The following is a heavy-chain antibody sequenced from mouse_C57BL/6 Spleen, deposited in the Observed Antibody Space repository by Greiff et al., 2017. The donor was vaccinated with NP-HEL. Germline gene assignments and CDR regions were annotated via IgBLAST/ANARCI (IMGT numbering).Heavy chain of an antibody. V-gene: IGHV5-4*03. CDR3: ARRPYYGSYWYFDV. Sequence: EVKLVESGGGLVKPGGSLKLSCAASGFTFSSYAMSWVRQTPEKRLEWVATISDGGSYTYYPDNVKGRFTISRDNAKNNLYLQMSHLKSEDTAMYYCARRPYYGSYWYFDVWGTGATVTVSS. D-gene: IGHD1-1*01. CDR1: GFTFSSYA. J-gene: IGHJ1*03. CDR2: ISDGGSYT.